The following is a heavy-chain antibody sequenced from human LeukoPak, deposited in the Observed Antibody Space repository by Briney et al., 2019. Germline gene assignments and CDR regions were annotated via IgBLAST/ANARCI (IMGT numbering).Heavy chain of an antibody. CDR1: GFPLRSYR. CDR3: ARDTGCSGGTCYSFYDY. CDR2: IKRDGSEI. D-gene: IGHD2-15*01. V-gene: IGHV3-7*01. Sequence: GGPLSLLRGASGFPLRSYRMLGPPHAREKAGVGVANIKRDGSEIYHVDSVTGRFTISKANAKKSLYLQRNSLRGEDTAVYYCARDTGCSGGTCYSFYDYGGEGTLVTVSS. J-gene: IGHJ4*02.